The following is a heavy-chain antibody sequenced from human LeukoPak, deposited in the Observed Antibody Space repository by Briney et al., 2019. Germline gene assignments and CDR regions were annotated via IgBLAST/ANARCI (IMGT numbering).Heavy chain of an antibody. J-gene: IGHJ6*03. Sequence: GASVKVSCKASGYTFTGYYMHWVRQAPGQGLEWMGRINPNSGGTNYAQKFQGRVTMTRDTSISTAYMELSRLRSDDTAVYYCARGPVSGYDNYYYYYYMDVWGKGTTVTVSS. CDR1: GYTFTGYY. V-gene: IGHV1-2*06. CDR2: INPNSGGT. D-gene: IGHD5-12*01. CDR3: ARGPVSGYDNYYYYYYMDV.